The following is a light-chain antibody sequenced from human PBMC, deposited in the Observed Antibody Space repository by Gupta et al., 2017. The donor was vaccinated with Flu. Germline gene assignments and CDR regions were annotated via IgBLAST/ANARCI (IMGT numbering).Light chain of an antibody. CDR3: LLYYCGARGM. V-gene: IGLV7-46*01. J-gene: IGLJ3*02. Sequence: HAVGTQEPSLTVSPGGTVTLTCGSSTGAVTSGHYPYWFQQKPGQAPRTLIYDTSNKHPCTPARFSVSLLGGKAALTLSGAQPEDEAVYYCLLYYCGARGMFGGGTKLTVL. CDR1: TGAVTSGHY. CDR2: DTS.